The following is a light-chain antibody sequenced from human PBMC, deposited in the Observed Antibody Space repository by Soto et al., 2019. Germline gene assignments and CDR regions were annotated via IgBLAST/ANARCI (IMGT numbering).Light chain of an antibody. Sequence: DIQMTQSPSTLSASVGDRVTITCRASQTINSWLAWYQQKPGKAPKVLIFDASSLKTGVPSRFSGSGSGTEFTLTISSLGPEDFATYYCQQSYRTPLTFGQGTKVDIK. J-gene: IGKJ1*01. CDR2: DAS. V-gene: IGKV1-5*01. CDR1: QTINSW. CDR3: QQSYRTPLT.